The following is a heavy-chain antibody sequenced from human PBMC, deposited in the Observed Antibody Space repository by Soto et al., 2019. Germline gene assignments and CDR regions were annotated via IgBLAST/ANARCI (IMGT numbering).Heavy chain of an antibody. Sequence: EVQLVESGGGLVQPGRSLRLSCAASGFTFDDYAMHWVRQAPGKGLEWVSGISWNSGSIGYADSVKGRFTISRDNAKNSLYLQMNSLRAEDTAWYYCAKDMGQQLVLNYFDYWGQGTLVTVSS. V-gene: IGHV3-9*01. D-gene: IGHD6-13*01. CDR2: ISWNSGSI. CDR1: GFTFDDYA. J-gene: IGHJ4*02. CDR3: AKDMGQQLVLNYFDY.